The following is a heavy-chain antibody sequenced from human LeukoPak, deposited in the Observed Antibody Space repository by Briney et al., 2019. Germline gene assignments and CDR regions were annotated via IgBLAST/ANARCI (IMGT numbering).Heavy chain of an antibody. V-gene: IGHV3-21*01. D-gene: IGHD4-17*01. Sequence: GGSLRLSCAASGFTFSSYSMNWVRQAPGKGLEWVSSISSSSSYIYYADSVKGRFTISRDNAKNSLYLQMNGLRAEDTAVYYCARDSDYGDYPYDYWGQGTLVTVSS. CDR3: ARDSDYGDYPYDY. CDR1: GFTFSSYS. CDR2: ISSSSSYI. J-gene: IGHJ4*02.